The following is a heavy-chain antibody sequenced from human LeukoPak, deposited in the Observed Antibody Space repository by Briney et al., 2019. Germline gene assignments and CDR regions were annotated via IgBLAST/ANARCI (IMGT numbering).Heavy chain of an antibody. CDR3: ARERGFIAVAGAFDY. CDR2: IIPIFGTA. V-gene: IGHV1-69*05. D-gene: IGHD6-19*01. CDR1: GGTFSSYA. J-gene: IGHJ4*02. Sequence: SVKVSCKASGGTFSSYAISWVRQAPGQGLEWMGGIIPIFGTANYAQKFQGRVTITTDESTSTAYMELSSLRSEDTAVYYCARERGFIAVAGAFDYWGQGTLVTVSS.